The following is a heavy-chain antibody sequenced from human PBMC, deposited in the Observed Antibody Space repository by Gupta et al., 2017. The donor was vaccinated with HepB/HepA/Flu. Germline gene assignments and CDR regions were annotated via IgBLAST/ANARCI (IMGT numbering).Heavy chain of an antibody. D-gene: IGHD2-2*01. Sequence: QVQLVQSGAEVKKPGASVKVSCKASGYTFTGYYMHWVRQAPGQGLEWMGWINPNSGGTNYAQKFQGRVTMTRDTSISTAYMELSRLRSDDTAVYYCAREMGCSSTSCYSLLFDYWGQGTLVTVSS. CDR2: INPNSGGT. J-gene: IGHJ4*02. CDR3: AREMGCSSTSCYSLLFDY. CDR1: GYTFTGYY. V-gene: IGHV1-2*02.